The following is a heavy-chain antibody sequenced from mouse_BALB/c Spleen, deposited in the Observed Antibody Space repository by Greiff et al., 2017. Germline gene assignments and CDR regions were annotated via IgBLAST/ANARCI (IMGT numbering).Heavy chain of an antibody. CDR3: ARETTDWYFDV. CDR2: ISSGGSYT. V-gene: IGHV5-9-4*01. CDR1: GFTFSSYA. D-gene: IGHD1-1*01. Sequence: DVKLVESGGGLVKPGGSLKLSCAASGFTFSSYAMSWVRQSPAKRLEWVAEISSGGSYTYYPDTVTGRFTISRDNAKNTLYLEMSSLRSEDTAMYYCARETTDWYFDVWGAGTTVTVSS. J-gene: IGHJ1*01.